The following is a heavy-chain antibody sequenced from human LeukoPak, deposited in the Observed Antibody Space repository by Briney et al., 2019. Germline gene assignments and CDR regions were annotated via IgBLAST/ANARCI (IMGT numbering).Heavy chain of an antibody. CDR1: GFTFSSYW. Sequence: PGGSLRLSCAASGFTFSSYWMHWVRQAPGKGLEWVSSISSSSSYIYYADSVKGRFTISRDNAKNSLYLQMNSLRAEDTAVYYCARGQGSNWFDPWGQGTLVTVSS. CDR3: ARGQGSNWFDP. CDR2: ISSSSSYI. J-gene: IGHJ5*02. V-gene: IGHV3-21*01. D-gene: IGHD6-6*01.